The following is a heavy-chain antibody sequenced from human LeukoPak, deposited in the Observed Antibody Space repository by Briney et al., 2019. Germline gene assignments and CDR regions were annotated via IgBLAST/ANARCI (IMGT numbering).Heavy chain of an antibody. V-gene: IGHV3-21*01. CDR2: VSSSSSYI. CDR3: ARARPHHSSSWYAGPYFDY. Sequence: PGGSLRLSCAASGFTFSSYSMNWVRQAPGKGPEWVSSVSSSSSYIYYADSVKGRFTISRDNAKNSLYLQMNSLRAEDTAVYYCARARPHHSSSWYAGPYFDYWGQGTLVTVSS. D-gene: IGHD6-13*01. CDR1: GFTFSSYS. J-gene: IGHJ4*02.